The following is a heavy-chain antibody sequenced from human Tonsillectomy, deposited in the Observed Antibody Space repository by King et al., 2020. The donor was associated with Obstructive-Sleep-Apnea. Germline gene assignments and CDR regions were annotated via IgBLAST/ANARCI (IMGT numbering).Heavy chain of an antibody. CDR2: IYYSRST. CDR1: GGSISSGDYY. CDR3: ARAPMVRGIIRWFDP. V-gene: IGHV4-31*03. Sequence: VQLQESGPGLVKPSQTLSLTCTVSGGSISSGDYYWSWIRQHPGKGLEWIGNIYYSRSTNYNPSLKSRVSISVDTSKNQFSLKLSFVTAADTAVYYCARAPMVRGIIRWFDPWGQGTLVTVSS. D-gene: IGHD3-10*01. J-gene: IGHJ5*02.